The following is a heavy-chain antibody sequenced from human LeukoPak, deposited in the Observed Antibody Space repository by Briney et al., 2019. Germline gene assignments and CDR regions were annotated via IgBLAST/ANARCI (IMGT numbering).Heavy chain of an antibody. CDR3: ARAGEYYDILTGYYPGMYYFDY. CDR2: IFGSGGST. CDR1: GFTFCSYA. D-gene: IGHD3-9*01. Sequence: GGSLRLSRAASGFTFCSYAMSWVRQAPGEGVGWVSAIFGSGGSTYYADSVKGRFTISRDNSKNTLYLQMNSLRAEDTAVYYCARAGEYYDILTGYYPGMYYFDYWGQGTLVTVSS. J-gene: IGHJ4*02. V-gene: IGHV3-23*01.